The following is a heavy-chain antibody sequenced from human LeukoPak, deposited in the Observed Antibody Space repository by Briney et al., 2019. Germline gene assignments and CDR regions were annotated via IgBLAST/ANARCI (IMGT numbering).Heavy chain of an antibody. CDR2: IYHSGST. CDR1: GGSISSSNW. D-gene: IGHD2-2*02. V-gene: IGHV4-4*02. J-gene: IGHJ5*02. Sequence: SETLSLTCAVSGGSISSSNWWSWVRQPPGKGLEWIGEIYHSGSTNYNPSLKSRVTISVDKSKNQFSLKLSSVTAADTAVYYCARDPVICSSTSCYTSWFDPWGQGTLVTVSS. CDR3: ARDPVICSSTSCYTSWFDP.